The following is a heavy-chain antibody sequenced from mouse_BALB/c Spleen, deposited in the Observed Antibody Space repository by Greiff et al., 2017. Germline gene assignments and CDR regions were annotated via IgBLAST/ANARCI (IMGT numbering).Heavy chain of an antibody. CDR1: GFTFSSYA. J-gene: IGHJ4*01. CDR2: ISSGGST. CDR3: ARDYGSSYDYAMDY. V-gene: IGHV5-6-5*01. Sequence: EVKLMESGGGLVKPGGSLKLSCAASGFTFSSYAMSWVRQTPEKRLEWVASISSGGSTYYPDSVKGRFTISRDNARNILYLQMSSLRSEDTAMYYCARDYGSSYDYAMDYWGQGTSVTVSS. D-gene: IGHD1-1*01.